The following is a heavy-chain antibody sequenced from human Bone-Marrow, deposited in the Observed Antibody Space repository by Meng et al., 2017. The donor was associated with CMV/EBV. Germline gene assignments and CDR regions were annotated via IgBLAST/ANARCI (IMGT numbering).Heavy chain of an antibody. CDR3: ARDGPTAGITTCLLDH. CDR2: LQSDGDNE. V-gene: IGHV3-30*02. D-gene: IGHD2-2*01. J-gene: IGHJ4*02. Sequence: GGSLRLSCVTSGFSFNSYGMHWVRQAPGKGLEWVAFLQSDGDNEQYDASVKGRFTISRDSSRNTVSLQMNSLRSDDTAVYFCARDGPTAGITTCLLDHWGQGTLVTVSS. CDR1: GFSFNSYG.